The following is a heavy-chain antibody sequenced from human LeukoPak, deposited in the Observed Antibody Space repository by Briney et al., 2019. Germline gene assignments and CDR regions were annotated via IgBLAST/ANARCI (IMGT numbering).Heavy chain of an antibody. CDR3: AGPRNSWATALDY. V-gene: IGHV3-66*02. Sequence: GGSLRLSCAASGFTVSSNYMSWVRQAPGKGLEWVSVIYSGGSTYYADSVKGRFTISRDNSKNTVYLQMNSLRAEDTAVYYCAGPRNSWATALDYWGRGTLVTVSS. J-gene: IGHJ4*02. CDR2: IYSGGST. CDR1: GFTVSSNY. D-gene: IGHD6-13*01.